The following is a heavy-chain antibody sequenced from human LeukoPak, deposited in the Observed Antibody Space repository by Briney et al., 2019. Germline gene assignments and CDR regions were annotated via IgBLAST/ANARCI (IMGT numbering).Heavy chain of an antibody. CDR1: GFTFSSYA. CDR2: ISYDGSNK. J-gene: IGHJ5*02. V-gene: IGHV3-30*04. D-gene: IGHD3-3*01. Sequence: PGRSLRLSCAASGFTFSSYAMHWVRQAPGKGLEWVAVISYDGSNKYYADSVKGRFTISRDNSKNTLYLQMNSLRAEDTAVYYCARDYDFWSGYSDPLWFDPWGQGTLVTVSS. CDR3: ARDYDFWSGYSDPLWFDP.